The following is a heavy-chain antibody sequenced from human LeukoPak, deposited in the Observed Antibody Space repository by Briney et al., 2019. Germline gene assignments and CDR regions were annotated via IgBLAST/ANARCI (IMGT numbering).Heavy chain of an antibody. V-gene: IGHV4-59*08. CDR2: IYYRGST. D-gene: IGHD3-3*01. CDR1: GVSISSYY. J-gene: IGHJ4*02. Sequence: PSETLSLTCTVSGVSISSYYWSWIRQPPGKGLEWIGYIYYRGSTNYNPSLKSRVTISVDTSKNQFSLILTFVTAADTAVYYCARQTGAGLFILPGGQGILVTVSS. CDR3: ARQTGAGLFILP.